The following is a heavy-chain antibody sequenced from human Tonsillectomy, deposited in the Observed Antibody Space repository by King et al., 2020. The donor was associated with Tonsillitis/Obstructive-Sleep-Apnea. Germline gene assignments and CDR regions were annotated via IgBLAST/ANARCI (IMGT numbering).Heavy chain of an antibody. CDR2: IKSKTDGGTT. J-gene: IGHJ6*03. CDR1: GFTFSNAW. V-gene: IGHV3-15*01. CDR3: TTHASRYCSSTSCYTDSNYYYYYYMDV. D-gene: IGHD2-2*02. Sequence: QLVQSGGGLVKPGGSLRLSCAASGFTFSNAWMSWVRQAPGKGLEWVGRIKSKTDGGTTDYAAPVKGRFTISRDDSKNTLYLQMNSLKTEDTAVYYCTTHASRYCSSTSCYTDSNYYYYYYMDVWGKGTTVTVSS.